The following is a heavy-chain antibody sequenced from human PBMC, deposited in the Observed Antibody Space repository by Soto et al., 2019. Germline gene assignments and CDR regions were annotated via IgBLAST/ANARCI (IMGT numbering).Heavy chain of an antibody. J-gene: IGHJ3*02. CDR1: GYTFTSYG. D-gene: IGHD6-13*01. CDR2: ISAYNGNT. CDR3: ARPPYSSSWYSGAFDI. V-gene: IGHV1-18*01. Sequence: ASVKVSCKASGYTFTSYGISWVRQAPGQGLEWMGWISAYNGNTNYAQKLQGRVTMTTDTSTSTAYMELRSLRSDDTAVYYCARPPYSSSWYSGAFDIWGQGTMVTVSS.